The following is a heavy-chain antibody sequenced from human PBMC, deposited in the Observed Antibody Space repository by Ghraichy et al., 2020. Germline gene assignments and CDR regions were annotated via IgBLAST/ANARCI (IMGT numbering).Heavy chain of an antibody. V-gene: IGHV4-39*01. CDR3: ASTPWFLEWLPQDYYFDY. CDR2: IYYSGST. Sequence: SQTLSLTCTVSGGSISSSSYYWGWIRQPPGKGLEWIGSIYYSGSTYYNPSLKSRVTISVDTSKNQFSLKLSSVTAADTAVYYCASTPWFLEWLPQDYYFDYWGQGTLVTVSS. D-gene: IGHD3-3*01. J-gene: IGHJ4*02. CDR1: GGSISSSSYY.